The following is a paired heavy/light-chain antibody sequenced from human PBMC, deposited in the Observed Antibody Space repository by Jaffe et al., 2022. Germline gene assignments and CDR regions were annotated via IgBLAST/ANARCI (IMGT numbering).Heavy chain of an antibody. V-gene: IGHV3-7*01. CDR1: GFTFSSSW. Sequence: EVQLVESGGNLVQPGGSLRVSCAASGFTFSSSWMSWVRQAPGKGLEWVANINQDGSAQNYVESVRGRFTISRDNADNSLYLQMNSLRVEDTAVYYCLRDFLGLWGQGTLVTVSS. CDR3: LRDFLGL. D-gene: IGHD3-10*01. J-gene: IGHJ4*02. CDR2: INQDGSAQ.
Light chain of an antibody. CDR1: TGAVTSAHW. CDR2: DTS. V-gene: IGLV7-46*01. J-gene: IGLJ3*02. Sequence: QAVVTQEPSLTVSPGGTVTLTCGFNTGAVTSAHWPYWFQQKPGQAPTTLIYDTSNKLSWTPARFSGSLLGGKAALTLSGAQREDEADYYCLLNHAGGRAFGGGTKLTVL. CDR3: LLNHAGGRA.